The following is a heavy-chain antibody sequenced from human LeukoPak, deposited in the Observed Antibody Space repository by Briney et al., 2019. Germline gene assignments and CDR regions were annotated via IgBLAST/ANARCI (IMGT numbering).Heavy chain of an antibody. D-gene: IGHD3-16*01. Sequence: KTSETLSLTCTVSGDSITSTYWSWIRHPPGKGLEYLGYIYYNEDTNYNPSLSGRLTLSLDMSKNQFSLKSTSVTAADTAVYFCAKTARVPYYWGQGILVTVSS. CDR3: AKTARVPYY. V-gene: IGHV4-59*08. J-gene: IGHJ4*02. CDR1: GDSITSTY. CDR2: IYYNEDT.